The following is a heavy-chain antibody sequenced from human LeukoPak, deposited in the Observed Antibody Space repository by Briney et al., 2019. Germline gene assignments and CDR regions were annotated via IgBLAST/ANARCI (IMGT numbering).Heavy chain of an antibody. V-gene: IGHV3-23*01. CDR2: ISGSGGST. J-gene: IGHJ4*02. CDR1: GFSFSSYA. D-gene: IGHD3-10*02. CDR3: AKVPNVRGVIDYFDY. Sequence: GGSLRLSCAASGFSFSSYAMSWVRQAPGKGLEWVSAISGSGGSTYYADSVKGRFTISRDNSKNTLYLQMNSLRAEDTAVYYCAKVPNVRGVIDYFDYWGQGTLVTVSS.